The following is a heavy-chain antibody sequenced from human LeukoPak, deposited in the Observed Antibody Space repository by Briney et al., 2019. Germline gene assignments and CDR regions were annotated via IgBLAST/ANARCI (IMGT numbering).Heavy chain of an antibody. CDR3: AKTLGYCSSTSCYLDADYFDY. V-gene: IGHV3-23*01. Sequence: GGSLRLSCAASGFTFSSYAMSWVRQAPGKGLEWVSAISGSGGSTYYADSVKGRFTISRDNSKNTLYLQMNSLRAEDTAVYYCAKTLGYCSSTSCYLDADYFDYWGQGTLVTVSS. J-gene: IGHJ4*02. CDR1: GFTFSSYA. CDR2: ISGSGGST. D-gene: IGHD2-2*01.